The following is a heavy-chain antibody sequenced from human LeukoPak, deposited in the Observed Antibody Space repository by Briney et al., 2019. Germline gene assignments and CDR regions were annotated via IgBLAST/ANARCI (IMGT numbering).Heavy chain of an antibody. V-gene: IGHV1-69*13. D-gene: IGHD2-8*01. Sequence: SVKVSCKASGGTFISYAISWVRQAPGQGLEWMGGIIPIFGTANYAQKFQGRVMITADESTSTAYMELSSLRSEDTAVYYCAREGLYCTNGVCYKVDYWGQGTLVTVSS. J-gene: IGHJ4*02. CDR3: AREGLYCTNGVCYKVDY. CDR1: GGTFISYA. CDR2: IIPIFGTA.